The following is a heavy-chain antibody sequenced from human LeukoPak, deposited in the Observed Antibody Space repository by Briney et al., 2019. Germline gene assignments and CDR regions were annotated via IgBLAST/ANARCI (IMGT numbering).Heavy chain of an antibody. V-gene: IGHV3-53*01. Sequence: PAGGSLRLSCAASGFSVSNNYMSWVRQAPGKGLEWVSLIYSGGDKRYAASVKGRFTISRDNSKNTLYLQMDSLRVEDTAVYYCAKTATLDYWGQGTLVTVSS. CDR3: AKTATLDY. D-gene: IGHD5-18*01. J-gene: IGHJ4*02. CDR1: GFSVSNNY. CDR2: IYSGGDK.